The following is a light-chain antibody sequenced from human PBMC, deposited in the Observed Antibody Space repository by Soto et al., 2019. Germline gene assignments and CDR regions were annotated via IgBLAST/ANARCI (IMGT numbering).Light chain of an antibody. CDR2: DVS. J-gene: IGLJ1*01. CDR3: SSFRSSSTSYV. Sequence: QSVLTQPPSASGSPGQSVTISCTGTSSDVGDSNYVSWYQQHPGKAPKLVIYDVSNRPSGVSNRFSGSKSANTASLTISGLQAEDEADYYCSSFRSSSTSYVFGTGTKVTVL. V-gene: IGLV2-14*03. CDR1: SSDVGDSNY.